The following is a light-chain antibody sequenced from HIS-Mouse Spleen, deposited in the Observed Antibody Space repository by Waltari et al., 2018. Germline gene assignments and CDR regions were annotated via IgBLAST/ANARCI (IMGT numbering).Light chain of an antibody. CDR3: CSYAGSSTWV. CDR1: SSAVGSYNL. J-gene: IGLJ3*02. Sequence: QSALTPPASVSGSPGQSRTIPCTGTSSAVGSYNLAPWYQQHPGKAPKLMIYEGSKRPSGVSSRFSGCKSGNTASLTIAELQAEDEADYYCCSYAGSSTWVFGGGTKLTVL. V-gene: IGLV2-23*01. CDR2: EGS.